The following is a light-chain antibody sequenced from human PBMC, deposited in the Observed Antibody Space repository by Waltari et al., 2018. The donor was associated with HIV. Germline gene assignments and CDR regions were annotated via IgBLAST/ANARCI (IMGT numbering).Light chain of an antibody. CDR3: SSYTSSSTLGV. Sequence: QSALTQPASVSGSPGQSITISCTGTSSDIGGYNYVPSYQQHQGKAPKLMISDVSHRPSGVSNRFSGSKSGNTASLTISGLQAEDEADYYCSSYTSSSTLGVFGSGTKVTVL. CDR1: SSDIGGYNY. V-gene: IGLV2-14*03. CDR2: DVS. J-gene: IGLJ1*01.